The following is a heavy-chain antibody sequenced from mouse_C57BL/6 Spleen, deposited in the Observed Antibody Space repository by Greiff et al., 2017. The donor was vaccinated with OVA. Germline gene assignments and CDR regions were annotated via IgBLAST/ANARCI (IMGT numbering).Heavy chain of an antibody. V-gene: IGHV1-20*01. CDR3: ARRGYGSSYEFAY. D-gene: IGHD1-1*01. CDR1: GYSFTGYF. Sequence: VQLQQSGPELVKLGDSVKISCKASGYSFTGYFMNWVMQSHGKSLEWIGRINPYNGDTFYNQKFKGKATLTVDKSSSTAHMELRSLTSEDSAVYYCARRGYGSSYEFAYWGQGTLVTVSA. J-gene: IGHJ3*01. CDR2: INPYNGDT.